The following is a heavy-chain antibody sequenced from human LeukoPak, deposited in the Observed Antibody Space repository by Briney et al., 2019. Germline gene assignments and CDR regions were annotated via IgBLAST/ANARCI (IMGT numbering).Heavy chain of an antibody. V-gene: IGHV3-74*01. CDR1: GFTLSSYW. J-gene: IGHJ3*02. CDR3: ASSFCSSTSCYLEESDAFDI. D-gene: IGHD2-2*01. CDR2: INSDGSST. Sequence: PGGSLRLSCAASGFTLSSYWMHWVRHAPGKGLVWVSRINSDGSSTSYADSVKGRFTISRHNAKNTLYLQMNSLRAEDTAVYYCASSFCSSTSCYLEESDAFDIWGQGTMVTVSS.